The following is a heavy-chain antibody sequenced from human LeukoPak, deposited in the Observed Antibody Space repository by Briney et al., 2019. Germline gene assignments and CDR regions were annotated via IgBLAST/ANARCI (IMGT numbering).Heavy chain of an antibody. D-gene: IGHD4-17*01. V-gene: IGHV3-9*01. CDR1: GFTFDDYA. J-gene: IGHJ2*01. Sequence: PGGSLRLSCAASGFTFDDYAMHWVRQAPGKGLEWVSGISWNSGSIGYADSVKGRFTISRDNAKNSLYLQMNSLRAEDTALYYCAKDRGTVTTYWYFDLWGRGTLVTVSS. CDR2: ISWNSGSI. CDR3: AKDRGTVTTYWYFDL.